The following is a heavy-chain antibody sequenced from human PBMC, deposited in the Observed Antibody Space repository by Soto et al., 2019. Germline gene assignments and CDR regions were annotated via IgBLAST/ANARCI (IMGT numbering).Heavy chain of an antibody. CDR2: MYFTGNT. V-gene: IGHV4-59*01. CDR3: ARGYCSTNSCHNWFDP. J-gene: IGHJ5*02. D-gene: IGHD2-2*01. CDR1: GDSITRYY. Sequence: PSETLSLTCTVSGDSITRYYWNWIRQPPGKGLEWIGYMYFTGNTNYNTNYNPSLKSRVSISVDTSKNQFSLKLSSVTAADTAVYYCARGYCSTNSCHNWFDPWGQGTLVTVSS.